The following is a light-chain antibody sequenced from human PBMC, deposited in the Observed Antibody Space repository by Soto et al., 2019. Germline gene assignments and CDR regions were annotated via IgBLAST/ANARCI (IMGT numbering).Light chain of an antibody. Sequence: EIVLTQSPATLSLSPGERATLSCRASQSVSSYLAWYQQKPGQAPRLLIYDASNRATGIPARFSGSGSGTDFTLTISSLEPEVFAVYYCQQRSNWLMYTFGQGTKLEIK. CDR2: DAS. CDR1: QSVSSY. V-gene: IGKV3-11*01. J-gene: IGKJ2*01. CDR3: QQRSNWLMYT.